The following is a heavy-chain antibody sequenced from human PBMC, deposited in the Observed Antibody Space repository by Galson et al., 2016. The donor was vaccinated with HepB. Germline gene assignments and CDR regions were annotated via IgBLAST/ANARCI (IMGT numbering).Heavy chain of an antibody. CDR3: ARDWFHYDSGNSCNGDDVFDI. D-gene: IGHD3-10*01. J-gene: IGHJ3*02. CDR1: GYDFSTYG. CDR2: ISAYNGDR. Sequence: SVKVSCKASGYDFSTYGISWVRQAPGQGLEWMGWISAYNGDRNYAQRFKGRVTMTTDTSTNTVYMELRSLTSDDTAVYYCARDWFHYDSGNSCNGDDVFDIWGQGTMVTVSS. V-gene: IGHV1-18*04.